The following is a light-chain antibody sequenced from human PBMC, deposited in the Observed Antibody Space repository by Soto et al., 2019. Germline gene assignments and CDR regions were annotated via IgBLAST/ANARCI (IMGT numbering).Light chain of an antibody. CDR3: QQYDSYSGT. CDR2: EAS. CDR1: QSISSW. V-gene: IGKV1-5*03. J-gene: IGKJ1*01. Sequence: DILMTQSPSTLSASVGDRVTITCRASQSISSWLAWYQQKAGKAPKLLIYEASKLESGVPSRFSGSGSGTEFTLTISSLQPDDFATYYCQQYDSYSGTFGQGTKV.